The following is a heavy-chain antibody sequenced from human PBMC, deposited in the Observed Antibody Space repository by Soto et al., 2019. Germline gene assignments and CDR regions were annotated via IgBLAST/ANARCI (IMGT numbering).Heavy chain of an antibody. J-gene: IGHJ4*02. Sequence: QVQLVESGGGVVQPGRSLRLSCAASGFTFSSYGMHWVRQAPGKGLEWVAVISYDGSNKYYADSVKGRFTISRDNSKNTLYLQMNSLRAEDTAVYYCAKDLQGDSYGYLVDYWGQGTLVTVSS. CDR3: AKDLQGDSYGYLVDY. CDR2: ISYDGSNK. D-gene: IGHD5-18*01. V-gene: IGHV3-30*18. CDR1: GFTFSSYG.